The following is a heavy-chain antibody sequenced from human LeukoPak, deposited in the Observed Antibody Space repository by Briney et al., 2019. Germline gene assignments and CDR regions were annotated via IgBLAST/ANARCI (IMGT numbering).Heavy chain of an antibody. Sequence: ASVKVSCKASGYTFTGYYMHWVRQAPGQGLEWMGWINPNSGGTNYTQKFQGRVTMTRDTSISTAYMELSRLRSDDTAVYYCARSGNTAYARIEITNRFGPWGQGTLVTVSS. V-gene: IGHV1-2*02. CDR3: ARSGNTAYARIEITNRFGP. CDR1: GYTFTGYY. D-gene: IGHD5-18*01. J-gene: IGHJ5*02. CDR2: INPNSGGT.